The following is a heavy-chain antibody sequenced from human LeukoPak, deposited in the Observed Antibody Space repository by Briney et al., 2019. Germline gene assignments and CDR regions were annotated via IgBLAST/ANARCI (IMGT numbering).Heavy chain of an antibody. Sequence: GGSLRLSCAASGFTFSTYAMHWVRQTPGKGLEWVAVVSFDGTSKYYADSVKGRLTISRDNSKNTLYLQMNKVRTEDTAVYSCARGGAWPPLAAFDLSGHGTPVTVSS. CDR2: VSFDGTSK. J-gene: IGHJ3*01. CDR1: GFTFSTYA. V-gene: IGHV3-30-3*01. D-gene: IGHD1-1*01. CDR3: ARGGAWPPLAAFDL.